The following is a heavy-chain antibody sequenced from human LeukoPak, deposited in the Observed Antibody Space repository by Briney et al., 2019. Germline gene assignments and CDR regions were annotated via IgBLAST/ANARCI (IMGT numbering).Heavy chain of an antibody. Sequence: SETLSLTCTVSGGSISDSIYYWGWIRQPPGKGLEWIGSIYYSGTTYYSPSLESRVTISVDTSNNQVSLNLNSVTAADTAIYFCARGGSYGHPFDFGGQGTLVTVSS. CDR1: GGSISDSIYY. D-gene: IGHD3-10*01. J-gene: IGHJ5*01. V-gene: IGHV4-39*07. CDR2: IYYSGTT. CDR3: ARGGSYGHPFDF.